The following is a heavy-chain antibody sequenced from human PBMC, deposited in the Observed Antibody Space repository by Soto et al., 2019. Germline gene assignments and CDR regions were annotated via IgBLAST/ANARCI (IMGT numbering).Heavy chain of an antibody. D-gene: IGHD1-1*01. CDR1: GYTFFTYD. Sequence: QVHLVQSGVEVKTPGASVKVSCQASGYTFFTYDISWVRQAPGQGLEWMGWISTYSGETKYAQKFQGRVNMTTDTSTTTAYLELRSLRSDDTAVYYCARHHGPTTSENWFNPWGQGTLVTVSS. V-gene: IGHV1-18*01. J-gene: IGHJ5*02. CDR3: ARHHGPTTSENWFNP. CDR2: ISTYSGET.